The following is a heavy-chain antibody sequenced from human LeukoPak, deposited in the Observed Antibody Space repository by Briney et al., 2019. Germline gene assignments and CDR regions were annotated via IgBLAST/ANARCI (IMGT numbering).Heavy chain of an antibody. CDR1: GYTFTSYY. Sequence: ASVKVSCKASGYTFTSYYMHWVRQAPGQGLEWMGIINPSGGSTSYAQKFQGRVTMTRDMSTSTVYMELSSLRSEDTAVYYCARGTSRYDFWSGYFGVYYYYMDVWGKGTTVTVSS. J-gene: IGHJ6*03. CDR2: INPSGGST. CDR3: ARGTSRYDFWSGYFGVYYYYMDV. V-gene: IGHV1-46*01. D-gene: IGHD3-3*01.